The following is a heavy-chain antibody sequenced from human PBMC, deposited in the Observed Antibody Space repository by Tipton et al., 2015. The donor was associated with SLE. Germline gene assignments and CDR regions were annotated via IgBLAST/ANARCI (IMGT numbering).Heavy chain of an antibody. CDR1: GGSISSSSYY. D-gene: IGHD1-26*01. CDR2: IYYSGST. J-gene: IGHJ2*01. Sequence: TLSLTCTVSGGSISSSSYYWGWIRQPPGKGLEWIGSIYYSGSTYYNPSLKSRVTISVDTSKNQFSLKLTSVTAADTAVYYCARGGSGSYYHKVLWFFDLWGHGTLITVSS. CDR3: ARGGSGSYYHKVLWFFDL. V-gene: IGHV4-39*07.